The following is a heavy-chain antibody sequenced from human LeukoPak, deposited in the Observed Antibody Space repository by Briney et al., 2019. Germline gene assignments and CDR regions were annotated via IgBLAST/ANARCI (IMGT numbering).Heavy chain of an antibody. J-gene: IGHJ4*02. CDR2: INPNSGGT. D-gene: IGHD2-2*01. CDR3: ASSGYCSSTSCSDY. CDR1: GYTFTDYY. V-gene: IGHV1-2*02. Sequence: ASVKVSCKASGYTFTDYYMYWVRQAPGQGLEWMGWINPNSGGTNYAQKFQGRVTMTRDTSISTAYMELSRLRSDDTAVYYCASSGYCSSTSCSDYWGQGTLVTVSP.